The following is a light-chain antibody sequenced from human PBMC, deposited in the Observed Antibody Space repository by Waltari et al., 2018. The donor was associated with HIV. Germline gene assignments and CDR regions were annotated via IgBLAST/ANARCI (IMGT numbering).Light chain of an antibody. CDR2: AAS. J-gene: IGKJ1*01. V-gene: IGKV1-39*01. CDR3: QQSYSAPPT. Sequence: DIQMTQSPSSLSASVGDRVTITCRASQNIRSNLNWYQQKPGKAPRLLIYAASSLQNMVLSRFSGSGSGTDFTLTISSLQPEDFATYHCQQSYSAPPTFGQGTNVEIK. CDR1: QNIRSN.